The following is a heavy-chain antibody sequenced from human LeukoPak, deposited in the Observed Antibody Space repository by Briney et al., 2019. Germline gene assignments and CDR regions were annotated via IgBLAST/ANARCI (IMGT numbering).Heavy chain of an antibody. V-gene: IGHV3-30*02. CDR3: AKTGSGLYYFDY. D-gene: IGHD3-10*01. Sequence: GGSLRLSCTASGFTFSTYDMHWVRQAPGKGLQWVTFIRYDGNSESYADSVKGRFTISRDNSKNTLYLQMNSLRAEDTAVYYCAKTGSGLYYFDYWGQGTLVTVSS. CDR1: GFTFSTYD. J-gene: IGHJ4*02. CDR2: IRYDGNSE.